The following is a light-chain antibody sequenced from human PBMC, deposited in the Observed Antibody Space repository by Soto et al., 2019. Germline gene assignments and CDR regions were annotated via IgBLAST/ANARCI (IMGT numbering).Light chain of an antibody. CDR1: QGVSRK. CDR3: QQFSSYPLT. V-gene: IGKV3-15*01. J-gene: IGKJ4*01. CDR2: GAS. Sequence: DIVMTQSPATLSVAPGERVTFSCRASQGVSRKLAWYQHKPGQAPRLLVYGASTKATDMPGRFSGRGSGTEFTLTINNLQSEDFAVYYCQQFSSYPLTFGGGTKVDIK.